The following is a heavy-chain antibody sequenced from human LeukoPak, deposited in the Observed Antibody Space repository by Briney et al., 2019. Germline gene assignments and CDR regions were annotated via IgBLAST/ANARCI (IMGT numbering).Heavy chain of an antibody. V-gene: IGHV1-18*01. CDR1: GYTFTSYG. J-gene: IGHJ4*02. CDR3: ATVTYYYDSSGYYYFDY. CDR2: ISAYNGNT. Sequence: ASVKVSCKASGYTFTSYGISWVRQAPGQGLEWMGWISAYNGNTNYAQKLQGRVTMTTDTSTSTAYMELSSLRSEDTAVYYCATVTYYYDSSGYYYFDYWGQGTLVTVSS. D-gene: IGHD3-22*01.